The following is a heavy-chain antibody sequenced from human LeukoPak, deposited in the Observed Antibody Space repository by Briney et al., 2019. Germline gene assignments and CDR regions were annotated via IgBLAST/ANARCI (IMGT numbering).Heavy chain of an antibody. CDR2: VSGSGGST. D-gene: IGHD3-22*01. CDR3: AKDPRGVYYYDSSAYDY. Sequence: PAGSLRLSCAASGFTFSSCAMSWVRHAPGKGLEWVSAVSGSGGSTSYADSVKGRFTTSRDNSKKTLYLQMNSMSAEDTAVYYCAKDPRGVYYYDSSAYDYWGQGTLVTVSS. V-gene: IGHV3-23*01. J-gene: IGHJ4*02. CDR1: GFTFSSCA.